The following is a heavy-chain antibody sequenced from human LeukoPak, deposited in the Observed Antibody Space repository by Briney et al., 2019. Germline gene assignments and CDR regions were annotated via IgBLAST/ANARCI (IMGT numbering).Heavy chain of an antibody. Sequence: SETLSLTCTVSGGSISSYYWSWIRQPPGKGLEWIGYMYYSGSTNYNPSLKSRVTISVDTSKNQFSLKLSSVTAADTAVYYCAKYRSTSYYYYGMDVWGQGTTVTVSS. CDR2: MYYSGST. V-gene: IGHV4-59*01. J-gene: IGHJ6*02. CDR1: GGSISSYY. D-gene: IGHD3-16*02. CDR3: AKYRSTSYYYYGMDV.